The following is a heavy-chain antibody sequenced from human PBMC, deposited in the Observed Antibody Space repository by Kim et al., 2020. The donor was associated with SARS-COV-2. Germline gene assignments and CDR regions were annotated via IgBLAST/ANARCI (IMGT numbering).Heavy chain of an antibody. J-gene: IGHJ6*02. Sequence: SGPTLVNPTQTLTLTCTFSGFSLSTSGMCVTWIRQPPGKALEWLARIDWDDDKYYSTSLKTRLTISKDTSKNQVVLTLTNMDPVDTATYYCARTHYDIFTGYYMAMDVLGQGTTVTVSS. CDR1: GFSLSTSGMC. CDR3: ARTHYDIFTGYYMAMDV. V-gene: IGHV2-70*11. D-gene: IGHD3-9*01. CDR2: IDWDDDK.